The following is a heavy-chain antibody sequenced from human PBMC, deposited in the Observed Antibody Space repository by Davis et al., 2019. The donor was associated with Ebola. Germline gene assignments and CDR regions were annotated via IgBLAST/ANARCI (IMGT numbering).Heavy chain of an antibody. CDR2: IKSDGNSR. CDR1: GFSLSSYS. CDR3: AGTTDSDFWRGYPRESH. V-gene: IGHV3-74*01. J-gene: IGHJ4*02. Sequence: HTGGSLRLSCAASGFSLSSYSMHWVRQVPGKGLVWVSRIKSDGNSRNYAASVKGRFTISRDNAKNSLYLQMNSLRDEDTALYYCAGTTDSDFWRGYPRESHWGQGTLVTVSS. D-gene: IGHD3-3*01.